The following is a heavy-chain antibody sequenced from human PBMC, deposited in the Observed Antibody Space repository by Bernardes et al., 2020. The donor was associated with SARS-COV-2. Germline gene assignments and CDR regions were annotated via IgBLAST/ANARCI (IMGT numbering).Heavy chain of an antibody. CDR2: ISYEGRTE. CDR1: GFTVSSSY. D-gene: IGHD3-22*01. CDR3: ARETHDSSSSFFDY. J-gene: IGHJ4*02. V-gene: IGHV3-30*03. Sequence: GGSLRLSCAASGFTVSSSYMTWVRQAPGKGLEWVSVISYEGRTEYNADSVKGRFTISRDNSKSTIFLQMSSLTTEDTAVYYCARETHDSSSSFFDYWGQGTLVTVSS.